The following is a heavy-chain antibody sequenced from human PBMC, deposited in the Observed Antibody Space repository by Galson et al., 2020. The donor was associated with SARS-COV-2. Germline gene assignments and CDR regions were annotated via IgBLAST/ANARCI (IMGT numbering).Heavy chain of an antibody. CDR2: IHYSGST. Sequence: SETLSLTCTVSGGSISNYCNWIRQPPGKGLEWIGYIHYSGSTNYNPSLKSRVTISGDTSRNQFSLKLSSVTAADTAVYYCATRHYASGSLDFWGQGTLVTVSS. CDR3: ATRHYASGSLDF. V-gene: IGHV4-59*01. J-gene: IGHJ4*02. D-gene: IGHD3-10*01. CDR1: GGSISNY.